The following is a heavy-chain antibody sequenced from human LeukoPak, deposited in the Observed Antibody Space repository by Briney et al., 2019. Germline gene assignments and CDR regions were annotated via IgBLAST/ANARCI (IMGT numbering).Heavy chain of an antibody. V-gene: IGHV1-2*06. Sequence: ASVKVSCKASGYTFTSYYMHWVRQPPGQGLEWMGRINPNSGGTNYAQKFQGRVTMTRDTSINKAYMKLSRLRSDDTAVYYCARLRPEIRSSNRIGGFDYWGQGTLVTVSS. CDR3: ARLRPEIRSSNRIGGFDY. D-gene: IGHD6-13*01. CDR2: INPNSGGT. J-gene: IGHJ4*02. CDR1: GYTFTSYY.